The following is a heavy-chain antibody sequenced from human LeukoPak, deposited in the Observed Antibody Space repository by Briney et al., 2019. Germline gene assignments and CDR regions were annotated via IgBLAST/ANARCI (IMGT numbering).Heavy chain of an antibody. D-gene: IGHD6-6*01. V-gene: IGHV3-53*01. CDR3: AKAYSSSSGGYYFDY. J-gene: IGHJ4*02. CDR2: IYSGGST. Sequence: GGSLRLSCAASGFTVSSNYMSWVRQAPGKGLEWVSVIYSGGSTYYADSVKGRFTISRDNSKNTLYLQMNSLRAEVTAVYYCAKAYSSSSGGYYFDYWGQGTLVTVSS. CDR1: GFTVSSNY.